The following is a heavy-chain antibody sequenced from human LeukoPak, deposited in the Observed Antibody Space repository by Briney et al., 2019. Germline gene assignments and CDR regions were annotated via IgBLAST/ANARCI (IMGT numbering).Heavy chain of an antibody. CDR2: INSDGSST. J-gene: IGHJ4*02. CDR3: ARDPSYYDSSGCDY. Sequence: GGSLRLSCAASGFTFSNYWMHWVRQAPGKGLVWVSRINSDGSSTGNADSVKGRFTVSRDNAKNTLYLQMNSLRAEDTAVYYCARDPSYYDSSGCDYWGQGTLVTVSS. D-gene: IGHD3-22*01. V-gene: IGHV3-74*01. CDR1: GFTFSNYW.